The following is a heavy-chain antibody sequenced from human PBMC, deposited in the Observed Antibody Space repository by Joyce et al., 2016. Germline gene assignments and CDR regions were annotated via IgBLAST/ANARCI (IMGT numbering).Heavy chain of an antibody. V-gene: IGHV3-7*05. J-gene: IGHJ4*02. CDR2: IKKDGSEE. CDR1: GFTCSSHW. Sequence: EGQLVESGGGLVQPGGSLRLSCAASGFTCSSHWMNGVRQAPGRGLEWRANIKKDGSEEYYVDSVEGRFTISRDNAKNLLYLQMNSLRDEDTAVYYCAAGAGWLIDYWGQGTLVTVSS. D-gene: IGHD6-19*01. CDR3: AAGAGWLIDY.